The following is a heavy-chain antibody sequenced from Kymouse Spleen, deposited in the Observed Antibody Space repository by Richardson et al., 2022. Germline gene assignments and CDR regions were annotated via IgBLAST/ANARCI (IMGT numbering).Heavy chain of an antibody. V-gene: IGHV3-33*01. CDR1: GFTFSSYG. D-gene: IGHD5-12*01,IGHD6-19*01. J-gene: IGHJ6*02. Sequence: QVQLVESGGGVVQPGRSLRLSCAASGFTFSSYGMHWVRQAPGKGLEWVAVIWYDGSNKYYADSVKGRFTISRDNSKNTLYLQMNSLRAEDTAVYYCARDRERFPPPVANYYYYGMDVWGQGTTVTVSS. CDR2: IWYDGSNK. CDR3: ARDRERFPPPVANYYYYGMDV.